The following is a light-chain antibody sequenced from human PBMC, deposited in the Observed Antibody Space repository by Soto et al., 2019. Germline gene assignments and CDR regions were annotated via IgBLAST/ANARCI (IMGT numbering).Light chain of an antibody. CDR2: GNS. Sequence: QSVLTQPPSVSGAPGQRVTISCTGSSSNIGAGYDVHWYQQLPGTAPKLLIYGNSNRPSGVPDRFSGSKSGTSASLAITGLQAEDEADYFWQSYYSSLSGSRVFGGGTQLTVL. J-gene: IGLJ2*01. V-gene: IGLV1-40*01. CDR1: SSNIGAGYD. CDR3: QSYYSSLSGSRV.